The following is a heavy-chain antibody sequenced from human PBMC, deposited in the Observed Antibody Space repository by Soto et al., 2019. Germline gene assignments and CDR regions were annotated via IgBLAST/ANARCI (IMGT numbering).Heavy chain of an antibody. D-gene: IGHD4-4*01. CDR2: ISYDGSNK. J-gene: IGHJ6*02. CDR1: GFTFSSYA. CDR3: ARRARDSNHDLDYYGMDV. V-gene: IGHV3-30-3*01. Sequence: QVQLVESGGGVVQPGRSLRLSCAASGFTFSSYAMHWVRQAPGKGLEWVAVISYDGSNKYYADSVKGRFTISRDNSKNTXSLQMNSLRAEDTAVYYWARRARDSNHDLDYYGMDVWGQGTTVTVSS.